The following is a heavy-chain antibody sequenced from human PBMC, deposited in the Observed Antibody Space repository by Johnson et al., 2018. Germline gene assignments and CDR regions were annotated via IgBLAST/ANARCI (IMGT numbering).Heavy chain of an antibody. V-gene: IGHV1-69*01. CDR3: ARVSAYCGGDCYSNYYYYYGMDV. CDR1: GGTFSSYA. CDR2: IIPIFGTA. Sequence: QVQLVQSGAEVKKPGSSVKVSCKASGGTFSSYAISWVRQAPGQGLEWMGGIIPIFGTANYAQKFQGRVTITADESTSTAYMELSSLRSEDTAVYYCARVSAYCGGDCYSNYYYYYGMDVWGQGTTVTVSS. J-gene: IGHJ6*02. D-gene: IGHD2-21*02.